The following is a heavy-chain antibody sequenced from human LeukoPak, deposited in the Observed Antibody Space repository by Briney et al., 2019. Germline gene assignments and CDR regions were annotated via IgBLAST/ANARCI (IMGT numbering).Heavy chain of an antibody. CDR3: ARSGLEYSSSSPLYFLYYMDV. D-gene: IGHD6-6*01. CDR2: IFHSGST. Sequence: SGTLSLTCAVSGAFIDSNNWWSWVCQTPGKGLEWIAEIFHSGSTNYNPSLKSRVTISVDTSKNQFSLKLSSVTAADTAVYYCARSGLEYSSSSPLYFLYYMDVWGKGTTVTVSS. J-gene: IGHJ6*03. V-gene: IGHV4-4*02. CDR1: GAFIDSNNW.